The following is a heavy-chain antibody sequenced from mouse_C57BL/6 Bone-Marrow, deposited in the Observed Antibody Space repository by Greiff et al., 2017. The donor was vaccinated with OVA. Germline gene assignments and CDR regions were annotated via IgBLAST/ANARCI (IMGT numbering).Heavy chain of an antibody. CDR1: GYTFTSYG. V-gene: IGHV1-81*01. CDR2: IYPRSGNT. J-gene: IGHJ1*03. Sequence: VHLVESGAELARPGASVKLSCKASGYTFTSYGISWVKQRTGQGLEWIGEIYPRSGNTYYNEKFKGKATLTADKSSSTAYMELRSLTSEDSAVYFCARHYYGSLWYFDVWGTGTTVTVSS. D-gene: IGHD1-1*01. CDR3: ARHYYGSLWYFDV.